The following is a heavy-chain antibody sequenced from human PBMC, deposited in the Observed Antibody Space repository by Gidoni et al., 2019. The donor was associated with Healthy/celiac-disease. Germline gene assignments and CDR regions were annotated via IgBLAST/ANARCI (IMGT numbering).Heavy chain of an antibody. CDR3: AKEGQWLEYFDY. CDR1: GFIFSSYA. Sequence: QVQVVESGGGVVQPGRSRRLSCAASGFIFSSYAMHWVRQAPGQGLEWVAVISYDGSNKYYADSVKGRFTISRDNSKNTVYLQMNSLRTEDTAVYYCAKEGQWLEYFDYWGQGTLVTVAS. CDR2: ISYDGSNK. J-gene: IGHJ4*02. D-gene: IGHD6-19*01. V-gene: IGHV3-30*18.